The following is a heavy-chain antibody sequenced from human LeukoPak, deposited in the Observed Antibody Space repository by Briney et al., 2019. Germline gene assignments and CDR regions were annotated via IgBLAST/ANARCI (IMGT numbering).Heavy chain of an antibody. D-gene: IGHD3-22*01. CDR1: GFIFSSNA. CDR3: AKRRPYYDSSGYLDY. J-gene: IGHJ4*02. CDR2: ISNSGDST. V-gene: IGHV3-23*01. Sequence: GSLRLSCAASGFIFSSNAMSWVRQAPGKGLEWVSGISNSGDSTYYADSVKGRFTISRDNSKNTLYLQMNTLRAEDTAVYYCAKRRPYYDSSGYLDYWGQGTLVTVSS.